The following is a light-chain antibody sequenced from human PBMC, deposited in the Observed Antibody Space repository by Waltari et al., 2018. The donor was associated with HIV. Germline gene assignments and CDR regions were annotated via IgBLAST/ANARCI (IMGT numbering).Light chain of an antibody. J-gene: IGKJ1*01. CDR1: QSISSY. CDR3: QQSYSTPPEKT. CDR2: AAS. V-gene: IGKV1-39*01. Sequence: DIQMPQSPSSLSASVGDRVTITCRASQSISSYLNWYQQKPGKAPKLLIYAASSLQSGVPSRFSGSGSGTDFTLTISSLQPEDFATYYCQQSYSTPPEKTFGQGTKVEI.